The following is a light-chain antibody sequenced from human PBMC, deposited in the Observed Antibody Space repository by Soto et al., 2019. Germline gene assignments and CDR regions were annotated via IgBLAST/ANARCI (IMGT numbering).Light chain of an antibody. V-gene: IGLV1-44*01. Sequence: QSVLTQPPSASGTPGQRVTISCSGSSSNIGSNYVYWYQQLPGTAPKLLIFSNNLRPSGVPDRFSGSKSGTSASLAISGLQSEDEADYYCAAWDDSLNGHYVFGTGTKVTVL. CDR2: SNN. CDR3: AAWDDSLNGHYV. J-gene: IGLJ1*01. CDR1: SSNIGSNY.